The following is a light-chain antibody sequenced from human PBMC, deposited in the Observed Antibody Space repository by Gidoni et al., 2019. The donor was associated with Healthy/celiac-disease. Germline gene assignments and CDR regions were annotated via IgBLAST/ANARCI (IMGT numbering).Light chain of an antibody. J-gene: IGKJ1*01. Sequence: EIVMTQSPATLSVSPGERATLSCRASQGVSSHLAWYQQKPGQAPRLLIYGASNRATGIPARFSCSGSGTEFTLTIRLLHSEDFAVYYCQQYNNWPPWTFGQGTKVEIK. CDR2: GAS. V-gene: IGKV3-15*01. CDR3: QQYNNWPPWT. CDR1: QGVSSH.